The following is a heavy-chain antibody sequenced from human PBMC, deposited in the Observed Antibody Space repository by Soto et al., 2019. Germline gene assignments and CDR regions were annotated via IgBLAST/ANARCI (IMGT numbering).Heavy chain of an antibody. D-gene: IGHD6-6*01. Sequence: PSETLSLTCTVSGGFISSYYWSWIRQPPGKGLEWIGYIYYSGSTNYNPSLKSRVTISVDTSKNQFSLKLSSVTAADTAVYYCARGIAARPDYWGQGTLVTVSS. J-gene: IGHJ4*02. CDR1: GGFISSYY. V-gene: IGHV4-59*08. CDR3: ARGIAARPDY. CDR2: IYYSGST.